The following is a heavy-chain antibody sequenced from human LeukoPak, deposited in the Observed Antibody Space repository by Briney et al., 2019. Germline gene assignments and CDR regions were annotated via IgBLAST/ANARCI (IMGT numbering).Heavy chain of an antibody. V-gene: IGHV3-73*01. J-gene: IGHJ4*02. CDR3: ARLGYCSDNSCYGFDY. CDR1: GFMFSGSA. Sequence: GSLRLSCAASGFMFSGSAMQWVRQGSGKGLEWVGRVRTKTNNYATTYSASVKGRFTIPRDDSKNTTYLQMNSLKTEDTAVYYCARLGYCSDNSCYGFDYWGQGTLVTVPS. CDR2: VRTKTNNYAT. D-gene: IGHD2-15*01.